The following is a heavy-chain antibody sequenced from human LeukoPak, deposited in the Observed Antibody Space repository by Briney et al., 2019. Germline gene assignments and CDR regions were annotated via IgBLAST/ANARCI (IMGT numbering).Heavy chain of an antibody. CDR2: IIPIFGTA. Sequence: SVKVSCKASGGTFSSYAISWVRQAPGQGLEWMGGIIPIFGTANYAQKFQGRVTITADEYTSTAYMELSSLRSEDTAVYYCASATYYYDSSGYYYFDYWGQGTLVTVSS. V-gene: IGHV1-69*13. CDR1: GGTFSSYA. D-gene: IGHD3-22*01. CDR3: ASATYYYDSSGYYYFDY. J-gene: IGHJ4*02.